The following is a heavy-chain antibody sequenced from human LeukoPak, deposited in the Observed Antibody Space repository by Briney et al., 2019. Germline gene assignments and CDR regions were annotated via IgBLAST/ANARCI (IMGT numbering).Heavy chain of an antibody. V-gene: IGHV1-2*02. CDR3: ARYYDSSGYYYRGDYYYYMDV. CDR1: GYTFTGYY. Sequence: ASVKVSCKASGYTFTGYYLHWVRQAPGQGLEWMGWINPSGGTNYAQKFQGRVTMTRDTSISTAYMELSRLRSDDTAVYYYARYYDSSGYYYRGDYYYYMDVWGKGTTVTVSS. CDR2: INPSGGT. J-gene: IGHJ6*03. D-gene: IGHD3-22*01.